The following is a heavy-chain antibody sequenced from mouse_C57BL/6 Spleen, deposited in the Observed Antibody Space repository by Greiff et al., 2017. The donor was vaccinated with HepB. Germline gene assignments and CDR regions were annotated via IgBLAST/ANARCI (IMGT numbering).Heavy chain of an antibody. CDR1: GFTFSDYG. CDR2: ISSGSSTI. Sequence: EVQLVESGGGLVKPGGSLKLSCAASGFTFSDYGMHWVRQAPEKGLEWVAYISSGSSTINYADTVKGRFTISRDNAKNTLFLQMTSLRSEDTAMYYCARGLYYYGSSSDVWGTGTTVTVSS. J-gene: IGHJ1*03. D-gene: IGHD1-1*01. CDR3: ARGLYYYGSSSDV. V-gene: IGHV5-17*01.